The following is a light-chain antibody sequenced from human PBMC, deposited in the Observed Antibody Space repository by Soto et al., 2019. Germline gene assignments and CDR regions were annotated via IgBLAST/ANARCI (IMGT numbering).Light chain of an antibody. CDR1: RSNIGSNT. CDR3: AAWDGWLNGWV. CDR2: RNN. J-gene: IGLJ3*02. V-gene: IGLV1-44*01. Sequence: QSVLTQPPSASGTPGQRVTISCSGSRSNIGSNTVNWYQQLPGAAPKLLIYRNNQRPSGVPDRFSGSKSGTSASLAISGLQSEDEADYYCAAWDGWLNGWVFGGGTKVTVL.